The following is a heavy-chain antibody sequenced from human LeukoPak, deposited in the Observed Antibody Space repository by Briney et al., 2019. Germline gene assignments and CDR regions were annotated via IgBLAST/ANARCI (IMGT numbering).Heavy chain of an antibody. J-gene: IGHJ3*02. CDR3: ARDPNGDYIGAFDM. Sequence: GGSLRLSCTAFGFTFSAYAMMWVRQAPGKGPEWVSAIRGGGGSAFYADSVKGRFTISRDNSKYTLFLQMNSPRAEDTAVYYCARDPNGDYIGAFDMWGPGTMVTVSS. CDR2: IRGGGGSA. D-gene: IGHD4-17*01. CDR1: GFTFSAYA. V-gene: IGHV3-23*01.